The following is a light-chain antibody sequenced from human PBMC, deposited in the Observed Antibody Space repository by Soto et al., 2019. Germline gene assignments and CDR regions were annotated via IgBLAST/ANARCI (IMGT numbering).Light chain of an antibody. V-gene: IGLV4-69*01. J-gene: IGLJ2*01. CDR3: QTSGTGFQV. CDR1: SGHGSYA. CDR2: LNNDGSH. Sequence: QSVLTQSPSASASLGASVTLTCTLSSGHGSYAIAWHQKQPGKGPRYLMDLNNDGSHSKGDGIPDLFSGSSSGAERYLIISSLQSEDEADYYCQTSGTGFQVFGGGTKLTVL.